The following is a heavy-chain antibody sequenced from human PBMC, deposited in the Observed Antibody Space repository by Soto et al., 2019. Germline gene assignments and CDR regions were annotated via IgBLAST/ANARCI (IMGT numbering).Heavy chain of an antibody. CDR3: ARDLDYSGSGSYYLFFDY. J-gene: IGHJ4*02. D-gene: IGHD3-10*01. CDR1: GERVSSNSAA. V-gene: IGHV6-1*01. Sequence: PSQARSLTCAISGERVSSNSAAWKWIRESPSRGLEWLGRTYYRSKWYNDYAVSVKSRITINPDTSKNQFSLQLNSVTPEDTAVYYCARDLDYSGSGSYYLFFDYWGQGTLVTVSS. CDR2: TYYRSKWYN.